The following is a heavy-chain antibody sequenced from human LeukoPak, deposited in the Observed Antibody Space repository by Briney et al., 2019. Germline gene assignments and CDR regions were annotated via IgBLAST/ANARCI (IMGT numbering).Heavy chain of an antibody. J-gene: IGHJ4*02. CDR2: MNPNSGNT. CDR3: AGLMRVVGATTYDY. V-gene: IGHV1-8*01. CDR1: GYTFTSYD. Sequence: ASVKVSCKASGYTFTSYDINWVRQATGQGLEWMGWMNPNSGNTGYAQKFQGRVTMTRNTSISTAYMELSSLRSEDTAVYYCAGLMRVVGATTYDYWGQGTLVTVSS. D-gene: IGHD1-26*01.